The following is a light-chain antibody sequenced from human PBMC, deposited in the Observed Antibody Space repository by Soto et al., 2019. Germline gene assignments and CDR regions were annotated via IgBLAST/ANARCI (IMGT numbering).Light chain of an antibody. CDR1: QSLVHSNGYNY. CDR3: MPDLQTPHT. CDR2: LGS. J-gene: IGKJ2*01. Sequence: DLVMTPSALSLPVTPGEPASISCRSSQSLVHSNGYNYLDWDLQKPGQSPHLLIYLGSNRAPWVPDRVSGSGSGTDFILKISTVEAEDFGCDYCMPDLQTPHTCGQGPDLEIK. V-gene: IGKV2-28*01.